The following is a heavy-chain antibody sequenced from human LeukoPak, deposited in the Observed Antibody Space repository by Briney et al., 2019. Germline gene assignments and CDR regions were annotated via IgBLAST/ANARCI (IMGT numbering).Heavy chain of an antibody. D-gene: IGHD3-3*01. Sequence: SETLSLTCTVYSGCMTNYHGTWIRQPAGKGLQWIGHIYARGDTIYNPSLNSRVTISVDKSSNQVSLQLTSVTAADTAMYYCARDGVDFPSFGAVRLPSDLGVFDLWGHGTMVTVSS. CDR2: IYARGDT. J-gene: IGHJ3*01. CDR1: SGCMTNYH. CDR3: ARDGVDFPSFGAVRLPSDLGVFDL. V-gene: IGHV4-4*07.